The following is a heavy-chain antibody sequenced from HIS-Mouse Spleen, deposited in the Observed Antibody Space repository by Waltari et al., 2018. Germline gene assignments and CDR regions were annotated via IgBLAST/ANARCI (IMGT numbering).Heavy chain of an antibody. V-gene: IGHV4-59*01. CDR3: ARVGGELEGAFDI. CDR1: GGSISSYY. J-gene: IGHJ3*02. D-gene: IGHD1-26*01. CDR2: IYYSGST. Sequence: QVQLQESGPGLVKPSETLSLTCPVSGGSISSYYWSWIRQPPGKGLEWIGYIYYSGSTNYNPSLKSRVTISVDTSKNQFSLKLSSVTAADTAVYYCARVGGELEGAFDIWGQGTMVTVSS.